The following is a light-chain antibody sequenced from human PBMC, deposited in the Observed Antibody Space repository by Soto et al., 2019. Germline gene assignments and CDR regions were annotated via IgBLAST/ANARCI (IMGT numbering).Light chain of an antibody. CDR3: SSYTSSTPLGYV. V-gene: IGLV2-14*01. J-gene: IGLJ1*01. CDR2: EVS. Sequence: QTASVSGSPGQSITISCTGTSSDVGGYNFVSWYQQHPGKAPKLMIYEVSNRPSGVSNRFSGSKSGNTASLTISGLQAEDEADYYCSSYTSSTPLGYVFGTGTKLTVL. CDR1: SSDVGGYNF.